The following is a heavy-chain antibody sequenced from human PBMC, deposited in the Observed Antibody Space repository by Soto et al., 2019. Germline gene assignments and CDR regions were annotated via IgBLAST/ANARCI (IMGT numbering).Heavy chain of an antibody. CDR1: GFPFWHYG. D-gene: IGHD6-19*01. CDR2: IWSDGNKE. Sequence: QVQLVESGGGVVQPGRSLRLSCVGSGFPFWHYGVHWVRQAPGKGLEWVAVIWSDGNKESYADSVKGRFAISRDYSKDTLYLEMNSLRVEDTAVYFCARDRNGGWFHMDVWGQGTTVSVSS. V-gene: IGHV3-33*01. J-gene: IGHJ6*02. CDR3: ARDRNGGWFHMDV.